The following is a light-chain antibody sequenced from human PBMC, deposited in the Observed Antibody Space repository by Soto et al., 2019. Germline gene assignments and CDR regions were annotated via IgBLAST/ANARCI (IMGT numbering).Light chain of an antibody. V-gene: IGKV1-5*01. CDR1: QSISSW. J-gene: IGKJ5*01. Sequence: DIQMTQSPSTLSASVGDRVTITCRASQSISSWLAWYQQKPGKAHKLLVYDASSLESGVPSRFSGSGSGTEFTLTISSLQPDDSATYYCQQCNRYPITFGQGTRLEI. CDR2: DAS. CDR3: QQCNRYPIT.